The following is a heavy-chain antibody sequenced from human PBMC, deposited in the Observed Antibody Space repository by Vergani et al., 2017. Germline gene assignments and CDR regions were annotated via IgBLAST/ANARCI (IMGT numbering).Heavy chain of an antibody. Sequence: QVQLQESGPELVRPSQTLSLTCTVSGGSISSGNYYWSWIRQPAGKGLEWIGRIYTSGSANYNPSLKSRVTISADTSKNQFSLKLSSVTAADTAVYYCARARSGSSLDAFDIWGQGTMVTVSS. J-gene: IGHJ3*02. V-gene: IGHV4-61*02. D-gene: IGHD1-26*01. CDR3: ARARSGSSLDAFDI. CDR2: IYTSGSA. CDR1: GGSISSGNYY.